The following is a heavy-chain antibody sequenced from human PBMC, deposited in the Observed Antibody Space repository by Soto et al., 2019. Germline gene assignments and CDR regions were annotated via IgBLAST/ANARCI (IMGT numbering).Heavy chain of an antibody. CDR1: GGTFSAYP. V-gene: IGHV1-69*02. Sequence: QVQLVQSGAEVKKPGSSVKVSCKTSGGTFSAYPFNWVRQAPGQGLEWMGRIIPILDITAYSQNFQGRVTITADKSTNTAYMDLTSLRSEDTAMYFCAKGADSSGSESAFDLWGQGTLITVSS. CDR3: AKGADSSGSESAFDL. CDR2: IIPILDIT. J-gene: IGHJ3*01. D-gene: IGHD3-22*01.